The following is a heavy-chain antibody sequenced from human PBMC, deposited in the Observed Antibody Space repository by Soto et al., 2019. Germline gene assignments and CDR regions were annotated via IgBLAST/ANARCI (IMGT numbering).Heavy chain of an antibody. CDR2: ISSSGNTV. D-gene: IGHD6-19*01. CDR1: GFSFSEYY. Sequence: GGSLRLSCAASGFSFSEYYMTWVRQAPGKGLEWISYISSSGNTVYYADSVKGRFTISRDNAKNSLYPEMNSLRADDTAVYYCARVSSSGWPVDHWGQGTLVTVSS. CDR3: ARVSSSGWPVDH. V-gene: IGHV3-11*01. J-gene: IGHJ4*02.